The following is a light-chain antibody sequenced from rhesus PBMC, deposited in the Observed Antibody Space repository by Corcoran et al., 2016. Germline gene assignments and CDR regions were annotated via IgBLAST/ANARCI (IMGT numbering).Light chain of an antibody. Sequence: DIQMTQSPSSLSASVGDTVTITCRASQGISSWLAWYQQKPWKAPKLLIYKASSLQSGVPSRFSGSGSGTDFTLTISSLQSEDFATYYCQQYSSRPLTFGGGTKVEIK. CDR2: KAS. V-gene: IGKV1-22*01. CDR3: QQYSSRPLT. CDR1: QGISSW. J-gene: IGKJ4*01.